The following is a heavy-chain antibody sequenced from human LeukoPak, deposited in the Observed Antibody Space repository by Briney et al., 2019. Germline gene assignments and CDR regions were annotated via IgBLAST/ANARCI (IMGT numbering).Heavy chain of an antibody. V-gene: IGHV3-7*04. CDR2: IKQDGGEA. CDR3: ARSQVAVPGGDY. CDR1: GFTFSRFW. Sequence: PGGSLRLYCAASGFTFSRFWMSWVRQAPGKGLEWVANIKQDGGEAYYVDSVKGRFTISRDNAQNSLYLQMNSLRAEDTAVYYCARSQVAVPGGDYWGQGTLVTVSS. J-gene: IGHJ4*02. D-gene: IGHD6-19*01.